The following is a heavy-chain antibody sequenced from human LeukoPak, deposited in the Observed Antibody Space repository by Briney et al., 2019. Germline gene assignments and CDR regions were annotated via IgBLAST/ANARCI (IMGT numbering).Heavy chain of an antibody. CDR2: TNHSGST. Sequence: PSETLSLTCAVYGGSFSGYYWSWIRQPPGKGLEWIGETNHSGSTNYNPSLKSRVTISVDTSKNQFSLKLSSVTAADTAVYYCARGSAFDIWGQGTMVTVSS. CDR3: ARGSAFDI. V-gene: IGHV4-34*01. CDR1: GGSFSGYY. J-gene: IGHJ3*02.